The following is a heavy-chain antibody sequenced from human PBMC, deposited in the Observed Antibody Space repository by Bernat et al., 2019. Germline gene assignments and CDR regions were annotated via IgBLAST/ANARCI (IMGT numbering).Heavy chain of an antibody. D-gene: IGHD5-12*01. CDR3: ARHLRQSGNTPDY. Sequence: QLQLQESGPGLVKPSETLSLTCTVSGISITSSSSYWGWIRQPPWKRLEWIGAIYYSGTTYYNPSLKSRVTMSVDASSNQFSLKVNALTAADTAVYYCARHLRQSGNTPDYWGQGTLVTVSS. CDR2: IYYSGTT. V-gene: IGHV4-39*01. CDR1: GISITSSSSY. J-gene: IGHJ4*02.